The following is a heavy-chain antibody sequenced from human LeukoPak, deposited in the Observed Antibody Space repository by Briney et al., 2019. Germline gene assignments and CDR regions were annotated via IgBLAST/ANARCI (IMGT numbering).Heavy chain of an antibody. CDR1: GYTFTNYG. CDR3: ARGYSGSYLLLAFDI. CDR2: ISTYNGNT. J-gene: IGHJ3*02. V-gene: IGHV1-8*02. D-gene: IGHD1-26*01. Sequence: ASVKVSCKASGYTFTNYGISWVRQAPGQGLEWMGWISTYNGNTDYAQKFQGRVTMTRNTSISTAYMELSSLRSEDTAVYHCARGYSGSYLLLAFDIWGQGTMVTVSS.